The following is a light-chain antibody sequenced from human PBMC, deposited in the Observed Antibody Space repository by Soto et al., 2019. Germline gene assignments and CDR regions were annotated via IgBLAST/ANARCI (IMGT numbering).Light chain of an antibody. V-gene: IGKV3-15*01. J-gene: IGKJ1*01. CDR1: QSVSSN. CDR2: GAS. Sequence: IVLTNSPSTLSLNPGERATLSCRASQSVSSNLAWYQQKPGQAPRLLIYGASTRATGIPARFSGSGSGTEFTLTISSLQSEDFAVYYCQQYNNWSRTFCQVTKVDIK. CDR3: QQYNNWSRT.